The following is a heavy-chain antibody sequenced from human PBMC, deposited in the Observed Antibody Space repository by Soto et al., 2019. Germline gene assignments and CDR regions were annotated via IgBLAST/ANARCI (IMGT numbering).Heavy chain of an antibody. Sequence: EVQLLESGGGLVQPGGSLRLSCAASGFTFSSYAMSWVRQAPGKGLEWVSAISGSGGSTYYADSVKGRFTISRDNSKNTLYLKMNSRRAEDTAVYYCAQGSSYYYDSSGYVPFDYWGQGTLVTVSS. CDR3: AQGSSYYYDSSGYVPFDY. D-gene: IGHD3-22*01. J-gene: IGHJ4*02. V-gene: IGHV3-23*01. CDR1: GFTFSSYA. CDR2: ISGSGGST.